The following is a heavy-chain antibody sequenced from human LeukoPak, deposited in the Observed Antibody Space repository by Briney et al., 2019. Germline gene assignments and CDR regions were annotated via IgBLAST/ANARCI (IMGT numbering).Heavy chain of an antibody. CDR2: ISGSSSYI. J-gene: IGHJ4*02. CDR1: GFTFSSYN. V-gene: IGHV3-21*01. D-gene: IGHD2-21*02. CDR3: ARGDGGSFDY. Sequence: GSLRLSCAASGFTFSSYNMNWVRQAPGKGLEWVSSISGSSSYIFYADSVKDRFTISRDNAKNSLYLQMNSLRAEDTAVYYCARGDGGSFDYWGQGTLVTVSS.